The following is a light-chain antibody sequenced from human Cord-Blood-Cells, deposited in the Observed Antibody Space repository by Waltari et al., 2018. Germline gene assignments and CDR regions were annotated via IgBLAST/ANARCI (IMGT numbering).Light chain of an antibody. V-gene: IGKV1-9*01. J-gene: IGKJ4*01. CDR2: AAS. CDR1: QGISSY. CDR3: QQLNSYPLP. Sequence: IQLTQSPSSLSASVGDRVTITCRASQGISSYLACYQQKPGKAPKLLIYAASTLQSGVPSRFSGSGSGTDFTLTISSLQPEDFATYYCQQLNSYPLPFGGGTKVEIK.